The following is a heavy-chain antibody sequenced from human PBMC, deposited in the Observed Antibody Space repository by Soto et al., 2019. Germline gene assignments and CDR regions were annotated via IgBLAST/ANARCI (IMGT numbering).Heavy chain of an antibody. Sequence: GGSLRLSCAASGFTFSSYGMHWVRQAPGKGLEWVAVISYDGSNKYYADSVKGRFTISRDNSKNTLYLQMNSLRAEDTAVYYCAKEILPPGYSYGPPYYYYGMDVWGQGTTVTVSS. CDR3: AKEILPPGYSYGPPYYYYGMDV. CDR1: GFTFSSYG. D-gene: IGHD5-18*01. V-gene: IGHV3-30*18. J-gene: IGHJ6*02. CDR2: ISYDGSNK.